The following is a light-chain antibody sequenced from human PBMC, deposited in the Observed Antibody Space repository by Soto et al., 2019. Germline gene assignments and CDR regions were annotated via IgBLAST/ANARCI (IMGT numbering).Light chain of an antibody. V-gene: IGKV1-39*01. CDR1: QSISSY. CDR3: EQSYSTPLT. CDR2: AAS. Sequence: IQMTQSPSSLSASVGDRVTITCRASQSISSYLNWYQQKPGKAPKLLIYAASILQSGVPSRLSGSGSATDFTPTISSLQTEDFATYSCEQSYSTPLTFGGGTKVEIK. J-gene: IGKJ4*01.